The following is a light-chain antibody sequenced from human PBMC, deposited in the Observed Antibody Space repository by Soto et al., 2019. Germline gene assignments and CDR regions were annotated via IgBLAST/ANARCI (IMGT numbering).Light chain of an antibody. CDR3: QQRSNWPTWT. CDR1: QSVSSY. CDR2: DAS. Sequence: EILLTQSPATLSSSPGERATLSCRASQSVSSYLAWYQQKPGQAPRLLIYDASNRATGIPARFSGSGSGTDFTLTISSLEPEDFAVYYCQQRSNWPTWTFGQGTKVDIK. V-gene: IGKV3-11*01. J-gene: IGKJ1*01.